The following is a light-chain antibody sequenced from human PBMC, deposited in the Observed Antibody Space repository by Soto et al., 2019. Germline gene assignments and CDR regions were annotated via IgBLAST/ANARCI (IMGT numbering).Light chain of an antibody. V-gene: IGKV3-20*01. CDR2: SAS. Sequence: EIVLTQSPGTLSLSPGERVTLSCRASQSVGSNYLAWYQQKPGQAPRLLIYSASIRATGISDRFSGRGYGTDFPLTISRREPEDFAMYYCQQYGGSPRVTFGEGTKVEIK. CDR3: QQYGGSPRVT. CDR1: QSVGSNY. J-gene: IGKJ4*01.